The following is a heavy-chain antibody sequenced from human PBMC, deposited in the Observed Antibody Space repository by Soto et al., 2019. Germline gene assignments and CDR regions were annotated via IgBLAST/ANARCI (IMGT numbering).Heavy chain of an antibody. CDR1: GCTFSSYA. Sequence: ASVKVSCKASGCTFSSYAISWVRQAPGQGLEWMGGIIPIFGTANYAQKFQGRVTITADKSTSTAYMELSSLRSEDTAVYYCARDGDGYNSHWYFDLWGRGTLVTVSS. V-gene: IGHV1-69*06. J-gene: IGHJ2*01. D-gene: IGHD5-12*01. CDR3: ARDGDGYNSHWYFDL. CDR2: IIPIFGTA.